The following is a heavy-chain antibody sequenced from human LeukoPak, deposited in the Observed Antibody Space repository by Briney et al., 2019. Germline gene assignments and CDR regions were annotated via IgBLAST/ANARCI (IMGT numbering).Heavy chain of an antibody. D-gene: IGHD6-19*01. CDR1: GFTFRSYA. Sequence: GGSLRLSCAASGFTFRSYAMSWVRQAPGKGLVWVSAISGSGGSTYYADSVKGRFTISRDNSKNTLYLQMNSLRAEDTAVYYCAKPLGEEQWLGGDAFDIWGQGTMLTVSS. V-gene: IGHV3-23*01. CDR3: AKPLGEEQWLGGDAFDI. J-gene: IGHJ3*02. CDR2: ISGSGGST.